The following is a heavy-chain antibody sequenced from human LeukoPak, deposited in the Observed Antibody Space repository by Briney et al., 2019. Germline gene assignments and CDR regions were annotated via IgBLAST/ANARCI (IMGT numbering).Heavy chain of an antibody. V-gene: IGHV3-48*01. Sequence: PGGSLRLSCADSGFPFSNYNMNWVRQAPGKGLEWVSYSSSSGSKIFYADSVKGRLTISRDNAKNSLYLQMNSLRAEDTAVYYCARNPPEGGYFVYWGQRTLVTVSS. CDR1: GFPFSNYN. CDR2: SSSSGSKI. D-gene: IGHD3-22*01. CDR3: ARNPPEGGYFVY. J-gene: IGHJ4*02.